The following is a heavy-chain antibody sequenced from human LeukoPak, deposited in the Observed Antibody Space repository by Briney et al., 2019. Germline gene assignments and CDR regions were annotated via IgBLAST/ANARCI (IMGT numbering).Heavy chain of an antibody. CDR3: ARLNAGSGTFRLRAADY. CDR1: GGSISVYY. Sequence: PSETLSLTCTVSGGSISVYYWSWIRQAPGKGLEWIGYISYSGSTNYNPSLKSRVTISLDTSKNQFSLKLTSLTAVDTAVYYSARLNAGSGTFRLRAADYWGQGTLVTVSS. V-gene: IGHV4-59*01. J-gene: IGHJ4*02. CDR2: ISYSGST. D-gene: IGHD3-10*01.